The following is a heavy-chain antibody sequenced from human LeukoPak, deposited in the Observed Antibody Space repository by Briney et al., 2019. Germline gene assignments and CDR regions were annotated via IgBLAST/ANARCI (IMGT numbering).Heavy chain of an antibody. V-gene: IGHV1-69*13. CDR2: IIPIFGTA. D-gene: IGHD3-3*01. CDR3: ARVERKDYDFWSGYMTDYYYYGMDV. CDR1: GGTFSSYA. Sequence: SVKVSCKASGGTFSSYAISWVRQAPGQGLEWMGGIIPIFGTANYAQKFQGRVTITADESTSTAYMELSSLRSEDTAVYYCARVERKDYDFWSGYMTDYYYYGMDVWGQGTTVTVSS. J-gene: IGHJ6*02.